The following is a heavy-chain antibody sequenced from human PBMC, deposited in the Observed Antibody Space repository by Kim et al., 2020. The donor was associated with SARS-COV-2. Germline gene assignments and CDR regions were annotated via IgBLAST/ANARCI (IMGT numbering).Heavy chain of an antibody. CDR3: ARPLSGSYLDAFDI. J-gene: IGHJ3*02. CDR2: IYYSGST. V-gene: IGHV4-59*08. CDR1: GGSISSYY. D-gene: IGHD1-26*01. Sequence: SETLSLTCTVSGGSISSYYWSWIRQPPGKGLEWIGYIYYSGSTNYNPSLKSRVTISVDTSKNQFSLKLSSVTAADTAVYYCARPLSGSYLDAFDIWGQGTMVTVSS.